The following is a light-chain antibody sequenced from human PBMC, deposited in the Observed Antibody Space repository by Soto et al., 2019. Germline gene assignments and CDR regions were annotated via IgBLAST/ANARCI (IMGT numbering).Light chain of an antibody. V-gene: IGKV1-27*01. CDR3: QNYTTAAFS. Sequence: DIQMTQSPSSLSTYVGDRVTITCRASQDIVSSLAWYQQKPGKPPNLLLYGASTLQSGVPSRFSGSGSGTYIPLTISRLRADDVASYYCQNYTTAAFSFGHGTKVDLK. J-gene: IGKJ3*01. CDR1: QDIVSS. CDR2: GAS.